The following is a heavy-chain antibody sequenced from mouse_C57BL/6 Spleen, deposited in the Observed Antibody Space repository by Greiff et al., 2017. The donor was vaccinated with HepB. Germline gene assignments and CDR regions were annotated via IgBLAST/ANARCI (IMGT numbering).Heavy chain of an antibody. CDR1: GYTFTSYW. J-gene: IGHJ2*01. Sequence: QVQLQQPGAELVKPGASVKLSCKASGYTFTSYWMQWVKQRPGQGLEWIGEIDPSDSYTNYNQKFKGKATVTVDTSSSTAYMQLSSLTSEDSEVYYCARRGDYWGQGTTLTVSS. CDR3: ARRGDY. CDR2: IDPSDSYT. V-gene: IGHV1-50*01.